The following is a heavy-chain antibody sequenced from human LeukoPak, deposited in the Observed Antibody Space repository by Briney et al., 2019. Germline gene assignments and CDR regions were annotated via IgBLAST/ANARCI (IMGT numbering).Heavy chain of an antibody. V-gene: IGHV4-39*01. D-gene: IGHD2-15*01. CDR2: IYYSGST. J-gene: IGHJ3*02. Sequence: SETLSLTCTVSGGSISSSSYYWGWIRQPPGKGLEWFGSIYYSGSTYYNPSLKSRVTISVDTSKNQFSLKLSSVTAADTAVYYCARHSRDSDIARGAAFDIWGQGTMVTVSS. CDR3: ARHSRDSDIARGAAFDI. CDR1: GGSISSSSYY.